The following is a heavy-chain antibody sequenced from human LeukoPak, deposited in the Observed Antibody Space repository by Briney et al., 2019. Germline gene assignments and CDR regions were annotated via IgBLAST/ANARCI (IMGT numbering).Heavy chain of an antibody. D-gene: IGHD4-11*01. CDR2: MNPKTGNT. J-gene: IGHJ3*02. CDR1: GYTFTSYG. V-gene: IGHV1-8*03. CDR3: VRIYYSNAFDI. Sequence: GASVKVSCKASGYTFTSYGINWVRQATGQGLEWMGWMNPKTGNTGSAQKFQGRVTITGNTSISTAYMELSSLRSEDTAVYYCVRIYYSNAFDIWGQGTMVTVSS.